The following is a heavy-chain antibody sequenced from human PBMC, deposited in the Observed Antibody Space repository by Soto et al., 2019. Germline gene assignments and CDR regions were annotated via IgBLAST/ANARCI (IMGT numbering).Heavy chain of an antibody. CDR2: IYYSWST. V-gene: IGHV4-59*01. J-gene: IGHJ6*02. CDR3: ARGGNVLRFLGWIDYGMDV. D-gene: IGHD3-3*01. Sequence: SETLSLTCTVSGGSISSYYWSWIRQPPGKGLEWIGYIYYSWSTNYIPSLKSRVTISVDTSKNPFSLKLSSVTAADTAVYYCARGGNVLRFLGWIDYGMDVWGQGTTVSVSS. CDR1: GGSISSYY.